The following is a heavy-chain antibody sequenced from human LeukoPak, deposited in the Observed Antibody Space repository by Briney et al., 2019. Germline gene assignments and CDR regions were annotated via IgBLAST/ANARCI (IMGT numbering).Heavy chain of an antibody. Sequence: SETLSLTCTVSGASIIGGSFFWSWLRQPAGRAPEWIGRVHPTGSTNYNPSLSNRVIVSLDTSNNHFSLRLMSVTAADSAVYYCVRGASVFDYWGQGAPVTVSS. CDR3: VRGASVFDY. CDR2: VHPTGST. CDR1: GASIIGGSFF. J-gene: IGHJ4*02. V-gene: IGHV4-61*02.